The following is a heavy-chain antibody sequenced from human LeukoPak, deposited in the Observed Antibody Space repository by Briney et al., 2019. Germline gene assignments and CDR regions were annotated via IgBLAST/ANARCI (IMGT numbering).Heavy chain of an antibody. J-gene: IGHJ4*02. Sequence: SETLSLTCTVSGGSISSYYWSWIRQPAGKGLEWIGRIYTSGSTNYNPSLKSRVTMSVDTSKNQFSLKLSSVTAADTAVYYCARERDYGDYRYYFDYWGQGTLVTVSS. CDR1: GGSISSYY. CDR3: ARERDYGDYRYYFDY. V-gene: IGHV4-4*07. D-gene: IGHD4-17*01. CDR2: IYTSGST.